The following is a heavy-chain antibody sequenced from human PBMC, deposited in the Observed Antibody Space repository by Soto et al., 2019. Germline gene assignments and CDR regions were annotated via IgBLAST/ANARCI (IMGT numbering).Heavy chain of an antibody. J-gene: IGHJ4*02. CDR1: GGSISSSSYY. D-gene: IGHD1-26*01. CDR2: IYYSGST. CDR3: ARRESSPHRRY. Sequence: QLQLQESGPGLVKPSETLSLTCTVSGGSISSSSYYWGWIRQPPGKGLEWIGSIYYSGSTYYNPSLKSRIPIPVATSKNPFSRTLRPVPAADTAVYHCARRESSPHRRYSGQGTLVTVSS. V-gene: IGHV4-39*01.